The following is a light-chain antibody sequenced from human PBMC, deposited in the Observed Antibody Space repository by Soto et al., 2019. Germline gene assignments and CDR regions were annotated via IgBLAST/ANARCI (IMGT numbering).Light chain of an antibody. Sequence: EIVLTQSPGTLSLSPGERATLSCRASQSVSSSYLACYQQKPGQAPRLLLYGASSRTTGIPDMFSGRGSGTDVTLIISRLEPEDVAVYYCQHYGSSPAYTFGQGTKLEIK. CDR2: GAS. CDR3: QHYGSSPAYT. V-gene: IGKV3-20*01. J-gene: IGKJ2*01. CDR1: QSVSSSY.